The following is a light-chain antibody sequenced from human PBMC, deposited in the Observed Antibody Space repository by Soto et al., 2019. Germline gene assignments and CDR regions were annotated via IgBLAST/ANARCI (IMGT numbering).Light chain of an antibody. CDR2: GAS. Sequence: DIVLTQSPATLSLYQAESATLSCRASQSVGSNYLAWYQQKPGQAPRLLIYGASNRATGIPDRFSGSGCGTDFTLTVSRLEPDDFAVYYCKHYGGSPIITFNPGHNVDSK. CDR3: KHYGGSPIIT. CDR1: QSVGSNY. J-gene: IGKJ3*01. V-gene: IGKV3-20*01.